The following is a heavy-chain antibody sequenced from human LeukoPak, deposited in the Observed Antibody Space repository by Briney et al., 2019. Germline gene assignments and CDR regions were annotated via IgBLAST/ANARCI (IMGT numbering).Heavy chain of an antibody. V-gene: IGHV3-23*01. Sequence: GGSLRLSCAASGFTFRSSAMSWVRQAPGKGLEWVSVISGSGGSTYYADSVKGRFTISRDASKSTLYLQMNSLRAEDTAVYYCAKCPWAGTNDPFDYWGQGTLVTVSS. J-gene: IGHJ4*02. D-gene: IGHD1-1*01. CDR3: AKCPWAGTNDPFDY. CDR1: GFTFRSSA. CDR2: ISGSGGST.